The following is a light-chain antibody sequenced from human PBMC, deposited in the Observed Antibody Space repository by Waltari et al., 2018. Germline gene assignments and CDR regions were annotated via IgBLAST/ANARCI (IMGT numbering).Light chain of an antibody. CDR1: QSVRSY. Sequence: EIVLTQSPATLSLSPGGRATLSCRASQSVRSYLAWYQQKPGQAPRLLIYVASKRATGIPARFSGSGSGTDFTLTISSLEPEDFAVYYCQQRYSWPLTFGGGTKVEIK. J-gene: IGKJ4*01. CDR3: QQRYSWPLT. CDR2: VAS. V-gene: IGKV3-11*01.